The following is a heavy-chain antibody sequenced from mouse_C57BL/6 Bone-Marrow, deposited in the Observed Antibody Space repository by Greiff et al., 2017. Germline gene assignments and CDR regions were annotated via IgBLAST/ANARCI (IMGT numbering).Heavy chain of an antibody. J-gene: IGHJ1*03. CDR3: ARYYYGSSYFHWYFDV. Sequence: QVQLQQPGAELVKPGASVKLSCKASGYTFTSYWMHWVKQRPGRGLEWIGRIDPNSGGTKYNEKFKSKATLTVDKPSSTAYMQLSSLTSEDSAVYYFARYYYGSSYFHWYFDVWGTGTTVTVSS. V-gene: IGHV1-72*01. CDR1: GYTFTSYW. CDR2: IDPNSGGT. D-gene: IGHD1-1*01.